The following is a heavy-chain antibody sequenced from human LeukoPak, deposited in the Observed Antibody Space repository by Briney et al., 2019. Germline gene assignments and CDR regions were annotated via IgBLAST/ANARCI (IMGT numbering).Heavy chain of an antibody. D-gene: IGHD1-26*01. CDR3: VKQSRYSGSPQDFDY. J-gene: IGHJ4*02. CDR1: GGSISRWSYY. CDR2: IYYTVST. V-gene: IGHV4-39*01. Sequence: SETLSLTCTVSGGSISRWSYYWGGIRQPPGKGLEGIVTIYYTVSTYYNPSLKSRVTISIDTSKNQFSLRLSSVTAADTAVYYCVKQSRYSGSPQDFDYWGQGTLVTVSS.